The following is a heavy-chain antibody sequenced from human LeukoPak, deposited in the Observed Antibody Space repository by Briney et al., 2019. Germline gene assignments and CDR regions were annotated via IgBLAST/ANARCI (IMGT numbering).Heavy chain of an antibody. CDR1: GLTFSIHW. J-gene: IGHJ4*02. V-gene: IGHV3-7*01. CDR3: VGGDY. CDR2: INQDGSDK. Sequence: GGSLRLSCAASGLTFSIHWMNWVRQAPGKGLECVANINQDGSDKYYVDSVKGRFTISRGNTKNSLYLQMNSLRAEDTAVYYCVGGDYWGQGTLVTVSS.